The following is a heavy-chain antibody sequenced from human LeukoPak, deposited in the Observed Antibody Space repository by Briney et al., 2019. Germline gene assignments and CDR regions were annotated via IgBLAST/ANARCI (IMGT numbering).Heavy chain of an antibody. CDR1: GFTFSWYW. V-gene: IGHV3-74*01. Sequence: GGSLRLSCAASGFTFSWYWMHWVRRVPGKGLVWVSRINSDGSGTVYADSVKGRFTTSRDNAKNTLYLQMNSLRADDTAVYYCASGRGGSGPTTTDLWGQGTLVTVSS. CDR2: INSDGSGT. D-gene: IGHD6-19*01. J-gene: IGHJ4*02. CDR3: ASGRGGSGPTTTDL.